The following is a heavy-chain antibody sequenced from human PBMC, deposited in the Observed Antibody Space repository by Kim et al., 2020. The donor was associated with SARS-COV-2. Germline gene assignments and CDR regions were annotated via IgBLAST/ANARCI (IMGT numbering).Heavy chain of an antibody. D-gene: IGHD6-19*01. V-gene: IGHV3-30*04. Sequence: GGSLRLSCAASGFTFSSYAMHWVRQAPGKGLEWVAVISYDGSNKYYADSVKGRFTISRDNSKNTLYLQMNSLRAEDTAVYYCAKPLFGGIAVAGTSDYWGQETLVTVSS. CDR1: GFTFSSYA. J-gene: IGHJ4*02. CDR2: ISYDGSNK. CDR3: AKPLFGGIAVAGTSDY.